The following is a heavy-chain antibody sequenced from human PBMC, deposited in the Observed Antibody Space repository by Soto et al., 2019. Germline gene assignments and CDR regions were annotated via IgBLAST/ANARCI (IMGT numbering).Heavy chain of an antibody. CDR1: GYTFTSYG. J-gene: IGHJ5*02. D-gene: IGHD2-2*01. CDR2: ISGYNGNT. CDR3: ARVAYRTHWFDP. V-gene: IGHV1-18*01. Sequence: PSVKVSCKASGYTFTSYGISWVRQAPGQGLEWMGWISGYNGNTNYAQKLQGRVTMTTDTSTSTAYMELRSLRSDDTAVYYCARVAYRTHWFDPWGQGTLVTVSS.